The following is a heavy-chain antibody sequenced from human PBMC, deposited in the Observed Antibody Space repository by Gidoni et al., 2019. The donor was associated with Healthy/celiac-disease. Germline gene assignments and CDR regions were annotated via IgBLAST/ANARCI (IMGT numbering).Heavy chain of an antibody. CDR2: IYYSGST. V-gene: IGHV4-61*01. Sequence: QVQLQASCPGLVTPSATLSLTCTVSGGSVSSGSYYWSWIRQPPGKGLEWIGYIYYSGSTNYNPSRKSRVTISVDTSKNQFSLKLSSVTAADTAVYYCARAKFPSHTYNWNYGLIDWFDPWGQGTLVTVSS. D-gene: IGHD1-7*01. J-gene: IGHJ5*02. CDR1: GGSVSSGSYY. CDR3: ARAKFPSHTYNWNYGLIDWFDP.